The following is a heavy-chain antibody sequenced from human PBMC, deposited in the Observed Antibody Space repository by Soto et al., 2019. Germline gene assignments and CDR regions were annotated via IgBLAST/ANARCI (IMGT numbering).Heavy chain of an antibody. V-gene: IGHV3-23*01. CDR1: GFTFSSYA. J-gene: IGHJ6*02. Sequence: GGSLRLSCAASGFTFSSYAISWVRQAPGKGLEWVSAISGSGGSTYYADSVKGRFTISRDNSKNTLYLQMNSLRAEDTAVYYCAKDGYSSSPYYGMDVWGQGTTVTVSS. D-gene: IGHD6-13*01. CDR3: AKDGYSSSPYYGMDV. CDR2: ISGSGGST.